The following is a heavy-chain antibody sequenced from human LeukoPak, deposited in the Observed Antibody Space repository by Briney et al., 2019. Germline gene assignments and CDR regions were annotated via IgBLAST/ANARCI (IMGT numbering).Heavy chain of an antibody. CDR3: ARDSGSYLSAFDY. CDR1: GFTFSDYY. D-gene: IGHD1-26*01. Sequence: GGSLRLSCAASGFTFSDYYMSWIRQAPGKGLEWVSYISSSDSTIYYADSVKGRFTISRDNSKNTLYLQMNSLRAEDTAVYYCARDSGSYLSAFDYWGQGTLVTVSS. CDR2: ISSSDSTI. J-gene: IGHJ4*02. V-gene: IGHV3-11*01.